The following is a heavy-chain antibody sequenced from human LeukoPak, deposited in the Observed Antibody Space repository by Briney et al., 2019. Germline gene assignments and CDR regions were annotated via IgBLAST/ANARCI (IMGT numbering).Heavy chain of an antibody. V-gene: IGHV4-34*01. D-gene: IGHD3-22*01. CDR2: INHSGST. J-gene: IGHJ4*02. CDR3: ARARLLYTQYYDSSGYYNY. Sequence: SETLSLTCAVYGGSFSGYYWSWIRQPPGKGLEWIGEINHSGSTNYNPSLKSRVTISVDTSMNQFSLKLSSVTAADTAVYYCARARLLYTQYYDSSGYYNYWGQGTLVTVSS. CDR1: GGSFSGYY.